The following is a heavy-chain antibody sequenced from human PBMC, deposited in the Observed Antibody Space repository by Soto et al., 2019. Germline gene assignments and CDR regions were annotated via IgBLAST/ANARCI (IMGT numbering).Heavy chain of an antibody. V-gene: IGHV3-23*01. Sequence: EVQLLESGGGLVQPGGSLRLSCTASGFTFSDHAMTWVRQAPGKGLEWLSGISGGGTGAYYADSVKGRFTVSRDNSNNTVFLQMDSLRVEDTAVYYCAIELWWHTPWGQGTLVTVSS. J-gene: IGHJ5*02. CDR2: ISGGGTGA. CDR1: GFTFSDHA. D-gene: IGHD2-15*01. CDR3: AIELWWHTP.